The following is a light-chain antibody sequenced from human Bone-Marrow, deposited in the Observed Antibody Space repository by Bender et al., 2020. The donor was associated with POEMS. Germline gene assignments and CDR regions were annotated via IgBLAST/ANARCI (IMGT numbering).Light chain of an antibody. Sequence: QSALTQPASVSGSPGQSITISCTGTSSDIGDYNRVSWYQHHPGKAPKLLIYDVTKRPSGVSNRFSGTKSGNTASLAISGLQAEDEAEYYCSSDTSSSAILFGGGTKLTVL. CDR3: SSDTSSSAIL. V-gene: IGLV2-14*02. J-gene: IGLJ3*02. CDR1: SSDIGDYNR. CDR2: DVT.